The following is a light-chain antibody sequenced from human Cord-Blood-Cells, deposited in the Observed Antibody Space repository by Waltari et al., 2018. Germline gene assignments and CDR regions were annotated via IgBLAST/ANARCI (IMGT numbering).Light chain of an antibody. V-gene: IGLV2-23*02. J-gene: IGLJ2*01. CDR3: CSYAGSSTVV. CDR2: EVS. Sequence: QSALTQPASVSGSPGQSITIPCTGTSSDVGSYNLVSWDQQHPGKAPKLMIYEVSKRPSGVSNRFSGSKSGNTASLTISGLQAEDEADYYCCSYAGSSTVVFGGGTKLTVL. CDR1: SSDVGSYNL.